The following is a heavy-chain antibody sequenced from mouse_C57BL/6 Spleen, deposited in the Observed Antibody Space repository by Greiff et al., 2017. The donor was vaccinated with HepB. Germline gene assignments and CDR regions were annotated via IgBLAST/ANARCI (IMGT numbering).Heavy chain of an antibody. CDR1: GFTFSDYY. J-gene: IGHJ1*03. V-gene: IGHV5-16*01. CDR2: INYDGSST. Sequence: EVKLMESEGGLVQPGSSMKLSCTASGFTFSDYYMAWVRQVPEKGLEWVANINYDGSSTYYLDSLKSRFIISRDNAKNILYLQMSSLKSEDTATYYCARPPLYGSSYYWYFDVWGTGTTVTVSS. CDR3: ARPPLYGSSYYWYFDV. D-gene: IGHD1-1*01.